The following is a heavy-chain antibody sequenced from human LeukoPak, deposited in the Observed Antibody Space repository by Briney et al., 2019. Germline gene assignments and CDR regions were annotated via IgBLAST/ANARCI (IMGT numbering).Heavy chain of an antibody. J-gene: IGHJ5*02. CDR2: IYSGGST. CDR3: ARELRSDCSSTSCYPS. D-gene: IGHD2-2*01. CDR1: GFTFSSNY. V-gene: IGHV3-53*01. Sequence: GGSLRLSCAASGFTFSSNYMSWVGQAPGKGLEWVSVIYSGGSTYYADSVKGRFTISRDNSKNTLYLQMNSLRAEDTAVYYCARELRSDCSSTSCYPSWGQGTLVTVSS.